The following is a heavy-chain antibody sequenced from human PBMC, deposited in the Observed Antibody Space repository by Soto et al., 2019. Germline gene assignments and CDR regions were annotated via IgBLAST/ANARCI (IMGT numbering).Heavy chain of an antibody. Sequence: PGESLKISCKGSGYSFTSYWIGWVRQMPGKGLEWMGIIYPGDSDTRYSPSFQGQVTTSADKSISTAYLQWSSLKASDTAMYYCARHSLRLTDYYYYGMDVWGQGTTVTVSS. CDR1: GYSFTSYW. J-gene: IGHJ6*02. D-gene: IGHD2-15*01. CDR2: IYPGDSDT. CDR3: ARHSLRLTDYYYYGMDV. V-gene: IGHV5-51*01.